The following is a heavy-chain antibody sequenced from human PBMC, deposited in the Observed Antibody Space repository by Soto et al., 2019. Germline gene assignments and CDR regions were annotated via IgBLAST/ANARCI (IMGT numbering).Heavy chain of an antibody. CDR3: AGLRNYFDY. V-gene: IGHV3-30*03. CDR2: ISYDGSYK. J-gene: IGHJ4*02. D-gene: IGHD5-12*01. CDR1: GFTYSTYG. Sequence: QVQLVESGGGVVQPGRSLRLSCAASGFTYSTYGMHCVRQTPGKGLEWVAVISYDGSYKYYADSVKGRFTISRDNSRTTLYLQMISLRAEDTAVYYCAGLRNYFDYWGRGTLVTVSS.